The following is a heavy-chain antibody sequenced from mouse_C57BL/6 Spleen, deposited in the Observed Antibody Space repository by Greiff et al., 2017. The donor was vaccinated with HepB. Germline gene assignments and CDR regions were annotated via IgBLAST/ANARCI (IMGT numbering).Heavy chain of an antibody. D-gene: IGHD4-1*02. J-gene: IGHJ2*01. V-gene: IGHV3-6*01. CDR3: AREAATGFDY. CDR2: ISYDGSN. Sequence: DVQLQESGPGLVKPSQSLSLTCSVTGYSITSGYYWNWIRQFPGNKLEWMGYISYDGSNNYNPSLKNRISITRDTSKNQFFLKLNSVTTEDTATYYCAREAATGFDYWGQGTTLTVSS. CDR1: GYSITSGYY.